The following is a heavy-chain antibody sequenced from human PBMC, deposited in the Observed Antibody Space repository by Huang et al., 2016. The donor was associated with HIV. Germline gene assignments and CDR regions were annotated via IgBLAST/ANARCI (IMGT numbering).Heavy chain of an antibody. CDR1: GFTFSNYW. CDR3: ARVRGTMSTTIYYYYGMDV. V-gene: IGHV3-74*01. D-gene: IGHD3-10*01. J-gene: IGHJ6*02. CDR2: INSDGSKT. Sequence: EVQLVESGGGLVQPGGSLRLSCAASGFTFSNYWMYWVRHGPGKGRVWCSRINSDGSKTNYADSVEGRFTIARDNTKNTLYLQMNSLRVEDTAVYYCARVRGTMSTTIYYYYGMDVWGQGTTVTVSS.